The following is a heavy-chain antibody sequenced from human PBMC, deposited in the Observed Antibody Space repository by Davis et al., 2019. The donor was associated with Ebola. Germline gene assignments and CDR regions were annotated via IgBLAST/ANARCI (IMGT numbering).Heavy chain of an antibody. D-gene: IGHD3-22*01. CDR1: GYAFTTYG. CDR2: ISAYNLKT. CDR3: ATDQTYDSSGPFDY. J-gene: IGHJ4*02. Sequence: AASVKVSCKASGYAFTTYGISWVRQAPGQGLEWMGWISAYNLKTKYAQKVQGRVTLTADTSTSTAYMELSSLRSEDTAVYYCATDQTYDSSGPFDYWGQGTLVTVSS. V-gene: IGHV1-18*01.